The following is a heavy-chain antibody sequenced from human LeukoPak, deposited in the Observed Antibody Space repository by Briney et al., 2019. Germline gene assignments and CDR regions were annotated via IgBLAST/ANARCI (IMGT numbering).Heavy chain of an antibody. CDR3: AKGPLGIAVAPDY. J-gene: IGHJ4*02. CDR1: GFTFSTYS. Sequence: GGSLRLSCAASGFTFSTYSMNWVRQAPGKGLEWVAVISFDGSNKFYADSVKGRFSISRDDSKNTLYLQMNSLRADDTAVYYCAKGPLGIAVAPDYWGQGALVTVSS. V-gene: IGHV3-30*18. D-gene: IGHD6-19*01. CDR2: ISFDGSNK.